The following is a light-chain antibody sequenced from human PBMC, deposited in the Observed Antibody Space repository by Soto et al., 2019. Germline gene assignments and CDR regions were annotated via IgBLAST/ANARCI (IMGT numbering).Light chain of an antibody. J-gene: IGKJ2*01. Sequence: DIQMTQSPSSLSASIGDTITISCRASQNIERYLNWYQKKEGRAPQLLMFAAANLESGVPSRFRGSGSGTDFTLTISSLQPEDFATYYCQQTHSTIHSFGQGTKGDIK. CDR3: QQTHSTIHS. CDR1: QNIERY. CDR2: AAA. V-gene: IGKV1-39*01.